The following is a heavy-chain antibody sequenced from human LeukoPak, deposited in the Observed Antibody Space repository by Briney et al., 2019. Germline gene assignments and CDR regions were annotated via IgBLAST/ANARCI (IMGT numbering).Heavy chain of an antibody. J-gene: IGHJ4*02. Sequence: GGSLRLSCAASGFTVSSYYMTWVRQAPGKGLEYVSGINDNGGRTHYGDSVKGRFSISRDSSKNTLHLQMSTLRAEDTALYYCVKDVGGSYAFDYWGQGILVTVAS. CDR3: VKDVGGSYAFDY. CDR2: INDNGGRT. V-gene: IGHV3-64D*09. CDR1: GFTVSSYY. D-gene: IGHD1-26*01.